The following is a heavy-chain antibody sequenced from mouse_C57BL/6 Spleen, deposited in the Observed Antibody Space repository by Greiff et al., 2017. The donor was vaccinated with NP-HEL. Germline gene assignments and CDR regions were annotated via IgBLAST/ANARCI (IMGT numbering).Heavy chain of an antibody. J-gene: IGHJ4*01. D-gene: IGHD1-1*01. V-gene: IGHV1-81*01. CDR3: ARSDRVVDYYAMDY. Sequence: VQLVESGAELARPGASVKLSCKASGYTFTSYGISWVKQRTGQGLEWIGEIYPRSGNTYYNEKFKGKATLTADKSSSTAYMELRSLTSEDSAVYFCARSDRVVDYYAMDYWGQGTSVTVSS. CDR2: IYPRSGNT. CDR1: GYTFTSYG.